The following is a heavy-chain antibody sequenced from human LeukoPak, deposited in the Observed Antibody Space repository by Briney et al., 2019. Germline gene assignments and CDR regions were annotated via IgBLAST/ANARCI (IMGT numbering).Heavy chain of an antibody. CDR2: ISYDGINQ. CDR3: TLTTFGVVYYFDY. CDR1: GFTFSSYA. V-gene: IGHV3-30*04. J-gene: IGHJ4*02. Sequence: PGGSLRLFCATSGFTFSSYAMHWVRQAPGKGLEWVALISYDGINQYYADSVKGRFIISRDNSKNTLYLQLNSLRLEDTAVYYCTLTTFGVVYYFDYWGQGTLVTVSS. D-gene: IGHD1/OR15-1a*01.